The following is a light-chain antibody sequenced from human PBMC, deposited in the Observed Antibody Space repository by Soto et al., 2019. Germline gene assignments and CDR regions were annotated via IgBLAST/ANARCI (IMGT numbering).Light chain of an antibody. J-gene: IGKJ1*01. V-gene: IGKV4-1*01. CDR1: QNILSSSTYKNH. CDR3: QQYYTFPRT. Sequence: DIVMTQSPDSLAVSLGEGATIDCKSSQNILSSSTYKNHLAWYQHRPGQPPKLLIYWASTRESGVPDRFSGSGSGTDFTLTVSSLQAEDVAVYYCQQYYTFPRTFGQGTKVDIK. CDR2: WAS.